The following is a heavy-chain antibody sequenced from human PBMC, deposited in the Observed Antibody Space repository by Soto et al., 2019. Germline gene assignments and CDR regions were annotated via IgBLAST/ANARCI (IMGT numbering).Heavy chain of an antibody. CDR2: ISSSGNYI. J-gene: IGHJ6*02. CDR3: ARLKPLRIIDGDYHGMDV. V-gene: IGHV3-21*01. Sequence: EVQLVESGGGLVRPGGSLILSCAASGFTFNIYTMNWVRQAPGKGLVWVSSISSSGNYIYYADSVKGRFTVSRDNAENSLYLLIDSPRADDTAGYYCARLKPLRIIDGDYHGMDVWGQGTTVTVSS. CDR1: GFTFNIYT. D-gene: IGHD3-16*01.